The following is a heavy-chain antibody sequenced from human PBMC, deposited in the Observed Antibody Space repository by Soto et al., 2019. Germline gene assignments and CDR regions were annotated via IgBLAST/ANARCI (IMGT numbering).Heavy chain of an antibody. J-gene: IGHJ6*02. CDR3: ARGPIVVVPAAMLSYYYYGMDV. Sequence: QVQLVQSGAEVKKPGSSVKVSCKASGGTFSSYTISWVRQAPGQGLEWMGRIIPILGIANYAQKFQGRVTITADKSPSTAYMELSGLRSEDTAVYYCARGPIVVVPAAMLSYYYYGMDVWGQGATVTVSS. D-gene: IGHD2-2*01. V-gene: IGHV1-69*02. CDR1: GGTFSSYT. CDR2: IIPILGIA.